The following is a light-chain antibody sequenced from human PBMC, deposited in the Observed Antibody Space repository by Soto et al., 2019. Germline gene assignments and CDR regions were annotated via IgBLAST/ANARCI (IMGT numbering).Light chain of an antibody. CDR1: SSDVGGYIY. J-gene: IGLJ1*01. CDR2: EVS. CDR3: SSYTSSSTYV. V-gene: IGLV2-14*01. Sequence: QSALTQPASVSGSPGQSITISCTGTSSDVGGYIYVSWYLQHPGKAPKLMIYEVSNRPSGVSNRFSGSKSGNTASLTISGLQAEDEADYYCSSYTSSSTYVFGTGTKLTVL.